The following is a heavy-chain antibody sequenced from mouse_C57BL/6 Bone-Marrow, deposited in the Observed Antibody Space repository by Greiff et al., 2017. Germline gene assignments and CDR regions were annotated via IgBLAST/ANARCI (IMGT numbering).Heavy chain of an antibody. J-gene: IGHJ1*03. CDR2: IDPETGGT. D-gene: IGHD2-1*01. CDR3: TRYYYGWYFDV. CDR1: GYTFTDYE. Sequence: QVHVKQSGAELVRPGASVTLSCKASGYTFTDYEMHWVKQTPVHGLEWIGAIDPETGGTAYTQKFKGKAILTADKSSSTAYMELRSLTSEDSAVYYCTRYYYGWYFDVWGTGTTVTVSS. V-gene: IGHV1-15*01.